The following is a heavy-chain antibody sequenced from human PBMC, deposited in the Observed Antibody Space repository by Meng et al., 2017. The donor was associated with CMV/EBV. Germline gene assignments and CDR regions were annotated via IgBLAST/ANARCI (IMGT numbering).Heavy chain of an antibody. CDR1: VFTFSSYS. J-gene: IGHJ4*02. Sequence: EVQLGEPGGGLVKPGGSLIISCAASVFTFSSYSMNWVRQAPGKGLEWVSSISSSSSYIYYADSVKGRFTISRDNAKNSLYLQMNSLRAEDTAVYYCASYSSSWEGYWGQGTLVTVSS. D-gene: IGHD6-13*01. CDR2: ISSSSSYI. V-gene: IGHV3-21*01. CDR3: ASYSSSWEGY.